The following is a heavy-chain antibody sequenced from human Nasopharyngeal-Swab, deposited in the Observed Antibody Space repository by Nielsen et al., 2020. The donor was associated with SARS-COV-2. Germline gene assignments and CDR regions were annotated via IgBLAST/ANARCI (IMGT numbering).Heavy chain of an antibody. Sequence: GESLKISCAASGFSFNSFAMSWVRQAPGKGLEWVSGISGGGDSTHYAGSVQGRFTISRDNANNSLYLQMNSLRAEDTAVYYCAITRAWQHWYFDIWGLGTLVTVSS. CDR1: GFSFNSFA. V-gene: IGHV3-23*01. CDR2: ISGGGDST. J-gene: IGHJ2*01. D-gene: IGHD5-12*01. CDR3: AITRAWQHWYFDI.